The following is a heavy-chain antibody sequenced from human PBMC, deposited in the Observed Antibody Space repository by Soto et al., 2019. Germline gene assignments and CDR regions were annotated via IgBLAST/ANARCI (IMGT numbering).Heavy chain of an antibody. CDR3: ARVFGVSRQLLSSGMDV. V-gene: IGHV3-33*01. CDR1: GFTFSSYG. CDR2: IWDDGSNK. J-gene: IGHJ6*04. Sequence: QVQLVESGGGVVQPGRSLRLSCAASGFTFSSYGMHWVRQAPGKGLEWVAVIWDDGSNKYYADSVKGRFTISRDNSKNPLYLQMNSLRAEDRAVYYCARVFGVSRQLLSSGMDVWGEGTTDTVSS. D-gene: IGHD2-2*01.